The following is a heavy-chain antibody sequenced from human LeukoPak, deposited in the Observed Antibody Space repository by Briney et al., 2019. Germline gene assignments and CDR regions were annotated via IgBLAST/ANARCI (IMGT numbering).Heavy chain of an antibody. V-gene: IGHV4-4*07. CDR1: GGSISSYY. D-gene: IGHD3-10*01. CDR2: IYTSGST. CDR3: ARDRKVRGVFDY. J-gene: IGHJ4*02. Sequence: SETLSLTCTVSGGSISSYYWSWIRQPAGKGLEWIGRIYTSGSTNYNPSPKSRVTMSVDTSKNQFSLKLSSVTAADTAVYYCARDRKVRGVFDYWGQGTLVTVSS.